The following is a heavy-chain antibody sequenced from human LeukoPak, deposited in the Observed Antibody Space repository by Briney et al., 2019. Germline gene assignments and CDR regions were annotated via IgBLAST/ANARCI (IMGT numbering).Heavy chain of an antibody. Sequence: PGGSLRLSCAASGFTFDDYAMHWVRQAPGKGLEWVSLISWDGGSTYYADSVKGRFTISRDNAKNSLYLQMNSLRAGDTAVYYCARDLPKATGGLAFDIWGQGTMVTVSS. V-gene: IGHV3-43D*03. D-gene: IGHD5-12*01. CDR2: ISWDGGST. CDR1: GFTFDDYA. J-gene: IGHJ3*02. CDR3: ARDLPKATGGLAFDI.